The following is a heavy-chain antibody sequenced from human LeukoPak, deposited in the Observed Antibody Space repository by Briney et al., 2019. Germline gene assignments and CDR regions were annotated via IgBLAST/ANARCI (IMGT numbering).Heavy chain of an antibody. V-gene: IGHV3-49*04. J-gene: IGHJ6*02. D-gene: IGHD5-12*01. CDR1: GFTFGDYA. CDR2: IRSKAYGGTT. Sequence: GGSLRLSCTASGFTFGDYAMTWVRQAPGKGLEWVGFIRSKAYGGTTDFAASVKGRFIISRGDSKSIAYLQMNSLKTEDTAVYYCTAYDPSDYYGMDVWGQGTTVTVS. CDR3: TAYDPSDYYGMDV.